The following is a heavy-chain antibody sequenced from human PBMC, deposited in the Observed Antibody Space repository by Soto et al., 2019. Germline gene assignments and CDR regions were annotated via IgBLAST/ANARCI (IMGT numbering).Heavy chain of an antibody. J-gene: IGHJ4*02. CDR3: DRAYSSGFYHDY. Sequence: SETLSLTCAVSGGSISSGGYSWSWIRQPPGKGLEWIGYIYHSGSTYYNPSLKSRVTISVDRSKNQFSLKLSSVTAADTAVYYCDRAYSSGFYHDYWSQGTLVTVSS. V-gene: IGHV4-30-2*01. D-gene: IGHD3-22*01. CDR2: IYHSGST. CDR1: GGSISSGGYS.